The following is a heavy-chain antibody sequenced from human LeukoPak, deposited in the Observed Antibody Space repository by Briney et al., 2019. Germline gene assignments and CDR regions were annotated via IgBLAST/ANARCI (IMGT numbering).Heavy chain of an antibody. V-gene: IGHV1-18*01. CDR2: ISAYNGNT. CDR1: GYTFTSYG. CDR3: ARDIVVVPAAQGCDY. Sequence: ASVKVSCKASGYTFTSYGISWVRQAPGRGLEWMGWISAYNGNTNYAQKLQGRVTMTTDTSTSTAYMELRSLRSDDTAVYYCARDIVVVPAAQGCDYWGQGTLVTVSS. J-gene: IGHJ4*02. D-gene: IGHD2-2*01.